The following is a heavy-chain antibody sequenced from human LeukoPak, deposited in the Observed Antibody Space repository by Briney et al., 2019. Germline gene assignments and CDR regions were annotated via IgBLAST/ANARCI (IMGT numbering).Heavy chain of an antibody. Sequence: GSLRLSCATSGFTFSNYGMNWVRQAPGKGLGWVSYISSTSSTINYGDSVKGRFTISRDNAKNSLYLQMNSLRAEDTAVYYCARGGAARPDYWGQGTLVTVSS. D-gene: IGHD6-6*01. V-gene: IGHV3-48*01. CDR1: GFTFSNYG. CDR2: ISSTSSTI. CDR3: ARGGAARPDY. J-gene: IGHJ4*02.